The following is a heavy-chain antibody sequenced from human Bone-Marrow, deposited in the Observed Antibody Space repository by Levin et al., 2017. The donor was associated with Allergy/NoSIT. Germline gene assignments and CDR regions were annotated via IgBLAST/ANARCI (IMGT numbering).Heavy chain of an antibody. CDR2: MHYSGST. J-gene: IGHJ4*02. D-gene: IGHD6-13*01. V-gene: IGHV4-59*01. CDR1: GGSFTSSY. Sequence: SQTLSLTCGVSGGSFTSSYWSWVRQAPGKGLEWIAYMHYSGSTYYNPSLKSRVTVSIDTSRNQFSLILRSLTAADTAVYFCARVDVAAAGLYEHWGPGTLVTVSP. CDR3: ARVDVAAAGLYEH.